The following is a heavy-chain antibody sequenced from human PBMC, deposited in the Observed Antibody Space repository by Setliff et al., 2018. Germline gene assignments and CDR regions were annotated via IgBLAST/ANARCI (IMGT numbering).Heavy chain of an antibody. J-gene: IGHJ3*02. CDR1: GGSISSSSYY. V-gene: IGHV4-39*07. D-gene: IGHD3-16*02. CDR3: ARDLYDYVWGTYRYHDAFDI. Sequence: PSETLSLTCTVSGGSISSSSYYWGCIRQPPGKGLEWIGSIYYRGSIYYNPTLKSRDTITIDTSKNQFCLKLSSVTAADTAVYYCARDLYDYVWGTYRYHDAFDIWGQGTMVTVSS. CDR2: IYYRGSI.